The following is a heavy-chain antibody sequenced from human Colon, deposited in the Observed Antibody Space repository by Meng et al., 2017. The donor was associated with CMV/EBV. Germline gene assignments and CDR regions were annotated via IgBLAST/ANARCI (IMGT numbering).Heavy chain of an antibody. J-gene: IGHJ6*02. D-gene: IGHD2-21*01. CDR2: INYNGKT. CDR1: GDSMNGHY. CDR3: ARDPLLSPGHFYGMDV. Sequence: GSLRLSCTASGDSMNGHYWNWIRQPPGKGLEWIANINYNGKTNYNPSFKTRVTISVDTSQNQVSLRLNSVTAADTAVYYCARDPLLSPGHFYGMDVWGQGTTVTVSS. V-gene: IGHV4-59*11.